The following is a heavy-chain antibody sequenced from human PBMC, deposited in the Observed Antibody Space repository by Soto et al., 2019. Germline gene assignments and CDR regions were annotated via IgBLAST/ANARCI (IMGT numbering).Heavy chain of an antibody. CDR2: INPSGGST. Sequence: ASVKVSCKASGYTFTSYYMHWVRQAPGQGLEWMGIINPSGGSTSYAQKFQGRVTMTRDTSTSTVYMELSSLRSEDTAVYYCARSLRNSGSYPRRYFDYWGQGTLVTVSS. J-gene: IGHJ4*02. CDR1: GYTFTSYY. CDR3: ARSLRNSGSYPRRYFDY. V-gene: IGHV1-46*01. D-gene: IGHD1-26*01.